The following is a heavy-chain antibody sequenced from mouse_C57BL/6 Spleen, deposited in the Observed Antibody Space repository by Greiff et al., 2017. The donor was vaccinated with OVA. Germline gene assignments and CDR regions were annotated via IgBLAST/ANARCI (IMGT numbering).Heavy chain of an antibody. CDR3: ARSLGSTFDD. J-gene: IGHJ2*01. V-gene: IGHV1-64*01. CDR1: GYTFTSYR. Sequence: VQLQQPGAELVKPGASVKLSCKASGYTFTSYRMHGVWEGSVQGLEWRGMMVGYSVLSNYNEKFKSKATLTVDKSSSTAYMQLSSLTSEDSAVYYCARSLGSTFDDWGQGTTLTVSS. D-gene: IGHD1-1*01. CDR2: MVGYSVLS.